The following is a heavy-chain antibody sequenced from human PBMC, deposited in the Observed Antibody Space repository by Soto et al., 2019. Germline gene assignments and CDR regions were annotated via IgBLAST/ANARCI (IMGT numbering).Heavy chain of an antibody. J-gene: IGHJ4*02. D-gene: IGHD3-22*01. CDR1: GFTFSDYY. CDR2: ISSSSSYT. V-gene: IGHV3-11*06. Sequence: GGSLRLSCAASGFTFSDYYMSWIRQAPGKGLEWVSYISSSSSYTNYADSVKGRFTISRDNAKNSLYLQMNSLRAEDTAVYYCARELDYYDSSGYLGYWGQGTLVTVSS. CDR3: ARELDYYDSSGYLGY.